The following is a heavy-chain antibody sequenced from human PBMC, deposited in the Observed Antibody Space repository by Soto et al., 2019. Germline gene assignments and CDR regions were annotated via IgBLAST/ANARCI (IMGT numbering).Heavy chain of an antibody. CDR3: ARVRTMIVVVIPNWYFDL. V-gene: IGHV4-31*03. Sequence: SETLSLTCTVSGGSISSGGYYWSWIRQHPGKGLEWIGYIYYSGSTYYNPSLKSRVTISVDTSKNQFSLKLSSVTAADTAVYYCARVRTMIVVVIPNWYFDLWGRGTLVTVSS. CDR1: GGSISSGGYY. D-gene: IGHD3-22*01. J-gene: IGHJ2*01. CDR2: IYYSGST.